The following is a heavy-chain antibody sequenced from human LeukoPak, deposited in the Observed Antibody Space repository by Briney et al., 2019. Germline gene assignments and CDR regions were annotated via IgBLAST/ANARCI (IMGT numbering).Heavy chain of an antibody. J-gene: IGHJ5*01. CDR3: ARVAVSGPTGWFDS. Sequence: GGSLRLSCAGSGFALKSYSLTWVRQAPGKGLEWVSSISSTSAHIHYADSVKGRFTISRDNVDNVVYLEMNSLGAEDTATYYCARVAVSGPTGWFDSWGQGTLVIVSS. CDR2: ISSTSAHI. V-gene: IGHV3-21*01. D-gene: IGHD2-8*02. CDR1: GFALKSYS.